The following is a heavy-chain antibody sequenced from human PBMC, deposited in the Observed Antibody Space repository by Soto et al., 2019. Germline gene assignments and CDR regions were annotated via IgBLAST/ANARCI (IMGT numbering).Heavy chain of an antibody. D-gene: IGHD6-19*01. J-gene: IGHJ4*02. CDR3: ARRHSAGWYGDDY. Sequence: ESGGDLVQPGGSLRLSCEASGFTFSNNWMSWVRQAPGKGLEWVANIKYDGSERYYVDSVRGRFTISRDNARSSLFLQMNSLRVEDTAVYYCARRHSAGWYGDDYWGQGTLVAVSS. V-gene: IGHV3-7*01. CDR1: GFTFSNNW. CDR2: IKYDGSER.